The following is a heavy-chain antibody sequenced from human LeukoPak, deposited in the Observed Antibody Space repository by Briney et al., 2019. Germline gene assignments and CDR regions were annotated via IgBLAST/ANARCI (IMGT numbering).Heavy chain of an antibody. J-gene: IGHJ4*02. V-gene: IGHV7-4-1*02. Sequence: ASVKVSCKASGYTFTYYAVNWVRQAPGQGLEWMGWINTNTGNPMYAQGFTGRFIFSLDTSVSTAYLQISSLKAEDTGVYYCARGHDGDLDYWXQGTPVTVSS. CDR2: INTNTGNP. CDR3: ARGHDGDLDY. D-gene: IGHD4-17*01. CDR1: GYTFTYYA.